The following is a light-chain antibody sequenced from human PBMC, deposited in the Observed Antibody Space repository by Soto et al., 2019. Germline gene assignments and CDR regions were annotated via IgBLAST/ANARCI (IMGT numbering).Light chain of an antibody. CDR2: GAS. CDR3: QQYHSHSIT. J-gene: IGKJ5*01. Sequence: EILITQSPATLSVSPGERATLSCRASQSVGSGLSWYQQKTGQAPRLLIYGASTRDTGIPARFSGSGSGTDFTLTISSLQPDDFSTYYCQQYHSHSITFGQGTRLEIK. V-gene: IGKV3-15*01. CDR1: QSVGSG.